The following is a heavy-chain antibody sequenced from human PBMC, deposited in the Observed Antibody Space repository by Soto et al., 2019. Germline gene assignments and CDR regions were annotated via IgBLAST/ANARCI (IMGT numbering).Heavy chain of an antibody. D-gene: IGHD2-15*01. CDR2: IIPIFGTA. Sequence: GASVKVSCKASGGTFSSYAISWVRQAPGQGLEWMGGIIPIFGTANYAQKFQGRVTITADESTSTAYMELSSLRSEDTAVYYCASYDVVVVAATPVYYYYGMDVWGQGTTVTVSS. V-gene: IGHV1-69*13. CDR1: GGTFSSYA. CDR3: ASYDVVVVAATPVYYYYGMDV. J-gene: IGHJ6*02.